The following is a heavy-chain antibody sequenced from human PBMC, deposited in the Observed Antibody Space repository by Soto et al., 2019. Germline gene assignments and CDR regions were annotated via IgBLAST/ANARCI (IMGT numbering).Heavy chain of an antibody. CDR3: AKPNLFCSSTSCYDY. CDR1: GFTFSSFA. Sequence: GGSLRLSCAASGFTFSSFAMSWVRQAPGKGLEWVSSITGPGDNTYYADSVKGRFTISRDNSKNTLYLQMSSLSAEDTAVYYCAKPNLFCSSTSCYDYWGQGTLVTVSS. CDR2: ITGPGDNT. V-gene: IGHV3-23*01. D-gene: IGHD2-2*01. J-gene: IGHJ4*02.